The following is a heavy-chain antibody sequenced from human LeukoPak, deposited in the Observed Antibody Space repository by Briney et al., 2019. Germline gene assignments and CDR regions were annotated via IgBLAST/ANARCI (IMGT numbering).Heavy chain of an antibody. V-gene: IGHV1-2*02. CDR1: GYTFTGYY. J-gene: IGHJ6*03. CDR2: INHNSGGP. Sequence: ASVKVSCKASGYTFTGYYMQEVRQAPGQGLEWVGWINHNSGGPNYQQEFQGRSPMTRDTSKSTSYLELSRLRSDDTAVYYCARKGDFYYYMVVWGKGTKVTISS. CDR3: ARKGDFYYYMVV.